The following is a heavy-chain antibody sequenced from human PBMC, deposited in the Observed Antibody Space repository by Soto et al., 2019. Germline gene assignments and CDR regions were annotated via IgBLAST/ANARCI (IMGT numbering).Heavy chain of an antibody. CDR1: GGTFSSYA. CDR3: AREVAPAATEPYYYYGMDV. J-gene: IGHJ6*02. V-gene: IGHV1-69*13. D-gene: IGHD2-2*01. CDR2: IIPIFGTA. Sequence: ASVKVSCKASGGTFSSYAISWVRQAPGQGLEWMGGIIPIFGTANYAQKFQGRVTITADESTSTAYMELSSLRSEDTAVYYCAREVAPAATEPYYYYGMDVWGQGTTVTVSS.